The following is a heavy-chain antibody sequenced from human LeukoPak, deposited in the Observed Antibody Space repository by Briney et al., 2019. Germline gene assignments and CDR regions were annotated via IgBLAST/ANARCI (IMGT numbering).Heavy chain of an antibody. CDR1: GGTFSSYA. D-gene: IGHD3-10*01. CDR2: IIPIFGTA. Sequence: SVKVSCKASGGTFSSYAISWVRQAPGQGLEWMGGIIPIFGTANYAQKFQGRVTITADESTSTAHMELSSLRSEDTAVYYCARSMVRGVNNWFDPWGQGTLVTVSS. V-gene: IGHV1-69*13. J-gene: IGHJ5*02. CDR3: ARSMVRGVNNWFDP.